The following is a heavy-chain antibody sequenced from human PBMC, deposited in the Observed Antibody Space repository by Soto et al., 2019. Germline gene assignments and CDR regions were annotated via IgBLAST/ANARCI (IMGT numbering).Heavy chain of an antibody. D-gene: IGHD3-22*01. CDR1: GYTFTSYG. CDR3: ARDTPFLYYDSCGSYYFDY. CDR2: ISAYNGNT. J-gene: IGHJ4*02. Sequence: ASAKVSCKASGYTFTSYGISWVRQAPGQGLEWMGWISAYNGNTNYAQKLQGRVTMTTDTSTSTAYMELRSLRSDDTAVYYCARDTPFLYYDSCGSYYFDYWGQGTLVTVSS. V-gene: IGHV1-18*01.